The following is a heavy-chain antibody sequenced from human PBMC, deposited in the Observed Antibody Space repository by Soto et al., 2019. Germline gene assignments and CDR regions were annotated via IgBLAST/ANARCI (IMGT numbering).Heavy chain of an antibody. Sequence: QVQLVQSGAEVKKPGSSVKVSCKASGGTFSSYAISWVRQAPGQGLGWMGGIIPLFGTTHYAQKLQGRVTITADESTSTAYMDVSSLRSEDTAVYYCARTRRETYLRDAFDIWGQGTMVTVSS. CDR3: ARTRRETYLRDAFDI. CDR1: GGTFSSYA. V-gene: IGHV1-69*01. CDR2: IIPLFGTT. J-gene: IGHJ3*02.